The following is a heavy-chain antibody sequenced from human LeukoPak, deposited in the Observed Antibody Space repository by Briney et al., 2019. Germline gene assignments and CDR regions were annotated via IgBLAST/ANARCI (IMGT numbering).Heavy chain of an antibody. Sequence: SETLSLTYNVSGVSISDGRYYWAWIRQYPGGGVEWLVYKYYSGSAKYNPSLKSRLTISVDTPDNQFSLQLSSVTAADTAMYYCATPYCSGISCLDVFNIWGQGTMVTVSS. CDR1: GVSISDGRYY. J-gene: IGHJ3*02. CDR2: KYYSGSA. D-gene: IGHD2-2*01. CDR3: ATPYCSGISCLDVFNI. V-gene: IGHV4-31*03.